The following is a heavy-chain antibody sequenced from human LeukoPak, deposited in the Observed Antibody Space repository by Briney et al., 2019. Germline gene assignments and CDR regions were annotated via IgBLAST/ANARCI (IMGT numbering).Heavy chain of an antibody. D-gene: IGHD6-6*01. CDR3: ARGPYSSYDY. Sequence: ASVKVSCKVSGYTLTELSMHWVRQAPGKGLEWMGGFDPEDGETIYAQKFQGRVTMTTDTSTSTAYMELRSLRSDDTAVYYCARGPYSSYDYWGQGTLVTVSS. CDR2: FDPEDGET. V-gene: IGHV1-24*01. J-gene: IGHJ4*02. CDR1: GYTLTELS.